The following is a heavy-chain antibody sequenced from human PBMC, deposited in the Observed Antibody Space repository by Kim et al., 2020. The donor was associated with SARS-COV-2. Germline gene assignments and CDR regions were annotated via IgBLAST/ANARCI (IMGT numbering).Heavy chain of an antibody. V-gene: IGHV1-18*01. Sequence: ASVKVSCKTSGYTFISNGISWVRQAPGQGLEWMGWIDPYSAVTNYTHKLQGRVTLTTDTSTGTAYMELGSLISDDTALYYCARDRKHGLDSSGQGTLVTV. CDR3: ARDRKHGLDS. J-gene: IGHJ4*02. CDR1: GYTFISNG. CDR2: IDPYSAVT.